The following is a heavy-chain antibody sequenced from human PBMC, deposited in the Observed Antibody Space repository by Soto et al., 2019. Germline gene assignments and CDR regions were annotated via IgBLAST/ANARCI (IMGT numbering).Heavy chain of an antibody. V-gene: IGHV1-24*01. CDR3: ATWVYCGGDCYTLAFQH. CDR2: FDPEDGET. D-gene: IGHD2-21*02. CDR1: GYTLTELS. Sequence: AAVKVSCKVSGYTLTELSMHWVRQAPGKGLEWMGGFDPEDGETIYAQKFQGRVTMTEDTSTDTAYMELSSLRSEDTAVYYCATWVYCGGDCYTLAFQHWGQGTLVTVSS. J-gene: IGHJ1*01.